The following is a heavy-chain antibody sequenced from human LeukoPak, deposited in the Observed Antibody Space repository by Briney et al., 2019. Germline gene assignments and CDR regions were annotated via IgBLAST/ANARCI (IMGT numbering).Heavy chain of an antibody. Sequence: SGRSLRLSCVASGFPFSTYNVHWVRQAPGKGLEWISYISSTSNTIYYGDSVKGRFIVSRDNAKNSLYLQMNSLRVEDTAVYYCASPSPPTGTTDGFDYWGQGTLVAVS. V-gene: IGHV3-48*01. D-gene: IGHD1-1*01. J-gene: IGHJ4*02. CDR3: ASPSPPTGTTDGFDY. CDR1: GFPFSTYN. CDR2: ISSTSNTI.